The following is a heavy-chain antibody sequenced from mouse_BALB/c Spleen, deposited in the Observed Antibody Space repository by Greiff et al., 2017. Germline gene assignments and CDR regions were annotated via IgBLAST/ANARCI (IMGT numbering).Heavy chain of an antibody. CDR1: GFTFSSYG. CDR3: AREGGSAWFAY. Sequence: EVHLVESGGDLVKPGGSLKLSCAASGFTFSSYGMSWVRQTPDKRLEWVATISSGGSYTYYPDSVKGRFTISRDNARNILYLQMSSLRSEDTAMYYCAREGGSAWFAYWGQGTLVTVSA. V-gene: IGHV5-6*01. CDR2: ISSGGSYT. J-gene: IGHJ3*01.